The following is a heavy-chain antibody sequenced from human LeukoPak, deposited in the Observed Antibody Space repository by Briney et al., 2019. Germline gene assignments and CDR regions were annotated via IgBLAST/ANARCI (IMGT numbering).Heavy chain of an antibody. V-gene: IGHV1-69*01. J-gene: IGHJ6*03. CDR2: IIPIFGTA. CDR1: GGTFSSYA. Sequence: SVKVSCKASGGTFSSYAISWVRQAPGRGLEWMGGIIPIFGTANYAQKFQGRVTITADESTSTAYMELSSLRSEDTAVYYCARDQSIDVVITTPEWYYYYMDVWGKGTTVTISS. D-gene: IGHD3-22*01. CDR3: ARDQSIDVVITTPEWYYYYMDV.